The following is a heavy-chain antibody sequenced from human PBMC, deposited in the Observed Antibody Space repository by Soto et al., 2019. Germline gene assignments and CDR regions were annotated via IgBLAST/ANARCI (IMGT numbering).Heavy chain of an antibody. CDR3: AREGSMYYYDSSGYYGYFDY. V-gene: IGHV4-30-4*01. D-gene: IGHD3-22*01. Sequence: SETLSLTCTVSGGSISSGDYYWSWIRQPPEKGLEWIGYIYYSGSTYYNPSLKSRVTISVDTSKNQFSLKLSSVTAADTAVYYCAREGSMYYYDSSGYYGYFDYWGQGTLVTVSS. CDR2: IYYSGST. J-gene: IGHJ4*02. CDR1: GGSISSGDYY.